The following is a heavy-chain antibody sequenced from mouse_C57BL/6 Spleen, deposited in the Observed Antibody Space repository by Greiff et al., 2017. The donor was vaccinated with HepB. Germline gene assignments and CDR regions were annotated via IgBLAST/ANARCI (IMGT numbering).Heavy chain of an antibody. J-gene: IGHJ4*01. Sequence: VKLQQSGPELVKPGASVKISCKASGYAFSSSWMNWVKQRPGKGLEWIGRIYPGDGDTNYNGKFKGKATLTADKSSSTAYMQLSSLTSEDSAVYFCARNYGSRRDAMDYWGQGTSVTVSS. D-gene: IGHD1-1*01. V-gene: IGHV1-82*01. CDR2: IYPGDGDT. CDR3: ARNYGSRRDAMDY. CDR1: GYAFSSSW.